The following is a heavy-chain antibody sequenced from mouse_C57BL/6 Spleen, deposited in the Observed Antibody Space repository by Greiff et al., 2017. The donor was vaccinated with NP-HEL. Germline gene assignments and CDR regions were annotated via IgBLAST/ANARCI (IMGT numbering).Heavy chain of an antibody. CDR3: TREGFYGSSYGY. Sequence: VKLVESGAELVRPGASVTLSCKASGYTFTDYEMHWVKQTPVHGLEWIGAIDPETGGTAYNQKFKGKAILTADKSSSTAYMELRSLTSEDSAVYYCTREGFYGSSYGYWGQGTTLTVSS. V-gene: IGHV1-15*01. CDR2: IDPETGGT. D-gene: IGHD1-1*01. J-gene: IGHJ2*01. CDR1: GYTFTDYE.